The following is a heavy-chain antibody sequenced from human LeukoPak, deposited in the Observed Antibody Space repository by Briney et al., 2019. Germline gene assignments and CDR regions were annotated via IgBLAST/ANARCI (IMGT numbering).Heavy chain of an antibody. CDR1: GFTFSSYS. Sequence: PGGSLRLSCAASGFTFSSYSMNWVRQAPGRGLEWVSSISSRSSYIYYADSVKGRFTISRDNAKTSLYLQMNSLRAEDTAVYYCARGELYGDYDRAGPFDYWGQGTLVTVSS. V-gene: IGHV3-21*01. CDR3: ARGELYGDYDRAGPFDY. CDR2: ISSRSSYI. D-gene: IGHD4-17*01. J-gene: IGHJ4*02.